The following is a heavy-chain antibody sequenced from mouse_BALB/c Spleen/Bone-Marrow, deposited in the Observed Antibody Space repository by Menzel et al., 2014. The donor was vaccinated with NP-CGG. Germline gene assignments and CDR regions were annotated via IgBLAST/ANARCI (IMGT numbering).Heavy chain of an antibody. V-gene: IGHV1-82*01. CDR1: GYAFSTSW. CDR2: IYPGDGDT. CDR3: ARSDGYRTMDY. D-gene: IGHD2-3*01. J-gene: IGHJ4*01. Sequence: VQLQQSGPELVKTGASVEISCKASGYAFSTSWMNWVKQRPGQGLEWIGRIYPGDGDTNYNGKFKGKATLTADKSSSTAYMQLSSLTSVDSAVYFCARSDGYRTMDYWGQGTSVTVSS.